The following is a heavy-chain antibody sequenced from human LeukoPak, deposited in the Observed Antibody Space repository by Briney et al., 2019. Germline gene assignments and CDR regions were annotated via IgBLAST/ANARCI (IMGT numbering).Heavy chain of an antibody. V-gene: IGHV1-69*06. CDR2: IIPIFGTT. CDR3: ARAIAGRPKRGYYYYMDV. CDR1: GGTFSSYA. J-gene: IGHJ6*03. D-gene: IGHD6-6*01. Sequence: ASVKVSCKTSGGTFSSYAITWVRQTPGQGLEWMGGIIPIFGTTNYAQKFQDRVTITADKSTSTAYMKLSSLRSEDTAVYYRARAIAGRPKRGYYYYMDVWGKGTTVTVSS.